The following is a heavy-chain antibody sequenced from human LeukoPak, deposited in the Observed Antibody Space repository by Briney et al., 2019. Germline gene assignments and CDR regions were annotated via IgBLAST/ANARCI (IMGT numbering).Heavy chain of an antibody. CDR1: GGSISSSHYY. J-gene: IGHJ6*03. D-gene: IGHD3-10*01. CDR3: ARQISDYYYYYIDV. Sequence: PSETLSLTCSVSGGSISSSHYYWGWIRQPPGKGLEWIGTIYYSGATYYNPSLESRVTISEDTSKNQFSLTLRSVTAADTAVYYCARQISDYYYYYIDVWGKGTTVTVSS. CDR2: IYYSGAT. V-gene: IGHV4-39*01.